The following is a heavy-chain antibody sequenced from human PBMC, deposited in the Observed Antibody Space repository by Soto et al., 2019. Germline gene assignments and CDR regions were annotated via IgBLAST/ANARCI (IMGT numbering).Heavy chain of an antibody. Sequence: QVQLVQSGTEVKKPGSSVKVSCKASGGTFRSNAISWVRQAPGQGLEWMGGLIPIFGTTNYAQKFQGRVTITADESASTAYMELSSLRSDDTAVYYCASQPSFYYGSGYGMDVWGQGTKVTVSS. D-gene: IGHD3-10*01. J-gene: IGHJ6*02. CDR2: LIPIFGTT. V-gene: IGHV1-69*01. CDR3: ASQPSFYYGSGYGMDV. CDR1: GGTFRSNA.